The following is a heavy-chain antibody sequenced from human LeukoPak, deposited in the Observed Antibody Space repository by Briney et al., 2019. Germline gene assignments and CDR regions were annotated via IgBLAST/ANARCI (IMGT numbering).Heavy chain of an antibody. Sequence: GGSLRLSCAASGFTFSKHWMTWVRQAPGKGLEWVASFKEEGSEKYYVDSVNGRFTISRDNAKNSLYLQMNSLRGDDTAVYYCARGVYYFDYWGQGTLVTVSS. V-gene: IGHV3-7*04. CDR2: FKEEGSEK. CDR1: GFTFSKHW. J-gene: IGHJ4*02. CDR3: ARGVYYFDY.